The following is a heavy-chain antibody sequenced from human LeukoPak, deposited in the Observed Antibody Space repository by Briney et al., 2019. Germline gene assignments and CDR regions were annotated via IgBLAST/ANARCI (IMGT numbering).Heavy chain of an antibody. J-gene: IGHJ5*02. CDR3: ARGGYYGAGNDFRFDP. CDR1: GGSINSYY. V-gene: IGHV4-59*01. CDR2: IHYTGST. Sequence: SETLSLTCTVSGGSINSYYWSWIRQPPGKGLECIGYIHYTGSTTYNPSLKSRVTISVDKSKSQFSLKLSSVTAADTAIYYCARGGYYGAGNDFRFDPWGQGTLVTVSS. D-gene: IGHD3-10*01.